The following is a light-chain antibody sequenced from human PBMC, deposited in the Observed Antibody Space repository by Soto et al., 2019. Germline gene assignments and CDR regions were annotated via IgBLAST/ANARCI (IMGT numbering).Light chain of an antibody. CDR3: QQYCSSGT. V-gene: IGKV3-20*01. Sequence: IACTQSPRTLAPSLEQRATLSCRASHSVSNNYLAWYQQKPGQAPRLLIYGASNRATGIPARFSGSGSGTDFTLTSRRLEPKDFAVYYCQQYCSSGTFGQGTKVDIK. CDR2: GAS. CDR1: HSVSNNY. J-gene: IGKJ1*01.